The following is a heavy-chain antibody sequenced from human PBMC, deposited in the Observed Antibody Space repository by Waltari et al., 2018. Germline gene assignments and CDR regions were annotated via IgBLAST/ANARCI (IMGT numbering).Heavy chain of an antibody. D-gene: IGHD6-13*01. J-gene: IGHJ4*02. Sequence: QVQLQESGPGLVKPSQTLSLTCTVSGGSISSGSYYWSWIRQPAGKGLEWIGYSYTRGSTNYNPSLKSRVTISVDTSKNQFSLKRSSVTAADTAVYYCARKAAGQMAFDYWGQGTLVTVSS. CDR2: SYTRGST. CDR3: ARKAAGQMAFDY. CDR1: GGSISSGSYY. V-gene: IGHV4-61*09.